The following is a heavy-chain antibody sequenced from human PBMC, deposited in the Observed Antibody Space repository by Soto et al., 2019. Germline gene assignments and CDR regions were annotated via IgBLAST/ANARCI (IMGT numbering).Heavy chain of an antibody. D-gene: IGHD2-15*01. CDR1: GFTFSSYG. Sequence: GGSLRLSCAASGFTFSSYGMHWVRQALGKGLEWVAVIWYDGSNKYYADSVKGRFTISRDNSKNTLYLQMNSLRAEDTAVYYCARDGVYCSGGSCYSFAFDIWGQGTMVTVSS. CDR2: IWYDGSNK. CDR3: ARDGVYCSGGSCYSFAFDI. V-gene: IGHV3-33*01. J-gene: IGHJ3*02.